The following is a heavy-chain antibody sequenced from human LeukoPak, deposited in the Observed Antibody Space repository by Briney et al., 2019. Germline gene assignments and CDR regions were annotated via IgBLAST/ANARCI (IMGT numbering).Heavy chain of an antibody. V-gene: IGHV4-38-2*02. CDR2: IYHSGST. J-gene: IGHJ5*02. CDR3: ARLGYCSSTRSSRSCFDT. D-gene: IGHD2-2*01. Sequence: PSETLSLTCTVSGYSISSGYYWGWSRQPPGKGLEGIGSIYHSGSTYYNPSLKSRVTISVDTSKNHFSLKLNSVTAADTAVYYCARLGYCSSTRSSRSCFDTWGQGTLVTVSS. CDR1: GYSISSGYY.